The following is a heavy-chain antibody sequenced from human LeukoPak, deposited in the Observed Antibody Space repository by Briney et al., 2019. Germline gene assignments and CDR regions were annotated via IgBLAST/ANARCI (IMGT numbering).Heavy chain of an antibody. J-gene: IGHJ4*02. CDR2: INHSGST. V-gene: IGHV4-34*01. CDR1: GGSFSGYY. Sequence: SETLSLTCAVYGGSFSGYYWSWIRQPPGKGLEWIGEINHSGSTNNNPSLKSRVTISVDTSKNQVSLKLSSVTAADTAAYYCARGSYDILTGYRSNFDYWGQGTLVTVSS. CDR3: ARGSYDILTGYRSNFDY. D-gene: IGHD3-9*01.